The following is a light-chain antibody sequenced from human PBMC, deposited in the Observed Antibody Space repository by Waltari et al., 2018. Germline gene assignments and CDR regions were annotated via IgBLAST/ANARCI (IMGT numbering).Light chain of an antibody. CDR3: QQSFSSPWT. Sequence: DIQMAQSPSSLSASVGDTVTVTCRASQNIRTYLNWYQQKPAKAPKLLIYGPSTLQRGVPSRSRGSASGTEFTLTVTNLQPDDFATYCCQQSFSSPWTFGQGTTVNI. CDR1: QNIRTY. J-gene: IGKJ1*01. CDR2: GPS. V-gene: IGKV1-39*01.